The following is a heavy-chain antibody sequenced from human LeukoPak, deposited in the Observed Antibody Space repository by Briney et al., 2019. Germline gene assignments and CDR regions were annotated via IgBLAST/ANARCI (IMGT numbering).Heavy chain of an antibody. CDR3: GAGRQFVGAFDI. D-gene: IGHD3-10*01. CDR1: GFTFSSYE. Sequence: GGSLRLSCAASGFTFSSYELYWVRQAPGKGLEWVSYISSGGTTIKYADSVKGQFTISRDDAKKSLYLQMKSLRAEETAMYYFGAGRQFVGAFDIWGQGTLVTVSS. CDR2: ISSGGTTI. V-gene: IGHV3-48*03. J-gene: IGHJ3*02.